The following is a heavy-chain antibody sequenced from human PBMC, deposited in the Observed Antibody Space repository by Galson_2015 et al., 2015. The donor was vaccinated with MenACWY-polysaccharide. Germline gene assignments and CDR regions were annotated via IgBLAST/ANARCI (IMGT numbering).Heavy chain of an antibody. V-gene: IGHV3-74*01. CDR1: GFTFSSYW. Sequence: SLRLSCAASGFTFSSYWMHWVRQAPGEGLVWVSRIKTDGGSTSYADSVKGRFTVSRDNAKNTVYLQMNSLRVEDTAVYYCARDPHCGAGCSIHDAFDVWGQGTKVTVSS. CDR3: ARDPHCGAGCSIHDAFDV. CDR2: IKTDGGST. J-gene: IGHJ3*01. D-gene: IGHD2-21*02.